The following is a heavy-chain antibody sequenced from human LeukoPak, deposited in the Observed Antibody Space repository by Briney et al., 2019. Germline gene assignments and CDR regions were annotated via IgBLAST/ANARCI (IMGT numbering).Heavy chain of an antibody. J-gene: IGHJ4*02. Sequence: SETLSLTCAVSGGSISSYYWSWIRQPPGKGLEWIGYIYYSGSTSYNPSLKSRVTISVDTSKNQFSLKLSSVTAADTAVYYCARVVNYYGDYVLFDYWGQGTLVTVSS. V-gene: IGHV4-59*01. CDR3: ARVVNYYGDYVLFDY. CDR2: IYYSGST. D-gene: IGHD4-17*01. CDR1: GGSISSYY.